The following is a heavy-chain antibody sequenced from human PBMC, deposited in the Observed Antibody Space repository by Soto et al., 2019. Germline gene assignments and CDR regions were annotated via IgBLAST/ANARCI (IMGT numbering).Heavy chain of an antibody. V-gene: IGHV1-69*13. CDR2: IIPIFGTA. CDR3: ARGCSSGYYEFDY. CDR1: GGTFSSYA. J-gene: IGHJ4*02. Sequence: GASVKVSCKASGGTFSSYAISWVRQAPGQGLEWMGGIIPIFGTANYAQKFQGRVTITADESTSTAYMELSSLRSEDTAVYYCARGCSSGYYEFDYWGQGTLVTVSS. D-gene: IGHD3-22*01.